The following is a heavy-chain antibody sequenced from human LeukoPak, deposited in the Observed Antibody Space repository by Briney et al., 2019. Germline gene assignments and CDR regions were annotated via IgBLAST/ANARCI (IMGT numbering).Heavy chain of an antibody. CDR3: ERARDCYGDWDRLGY. D-gene: IGHD2-21*01. J-gene: IGHJ4*02. V-gene: IGHV3-30*03. Sequence: PGRSLRLSCAASGFTFSSYGMHWVRQAPGKGLEWVAVISYDGSNKYYGDSVKGRFTISRDNSKNTLYLQMNSLRAEDTAVYYCERARDCYGDWDRLGYWGQGTLVTVSS. CDR2: ISYDGSNK. CDR1: GFTFSSYG.